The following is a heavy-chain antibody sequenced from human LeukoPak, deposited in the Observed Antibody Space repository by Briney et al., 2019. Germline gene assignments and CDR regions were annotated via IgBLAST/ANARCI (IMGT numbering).Heavy chain of an antibody. V-gene: IGHV1-8*01. CDR3: ARGPSSGWDYYYYGMDV. CDR1: GYTFTSYD. CDR2: MNPNSGNT. Sequence: ASVKVSCKVSGYTFTSYDINWVRQATGQGLERMGWMNPNSGNTGYAQKFQGRVTMTRNTSISTAYMELSSLRSEDTAVYCCARGPSSGWDYYYYGMDVWGQGTTVTVSS. J-gene: IGHJ6*02. D-gene: IGHD6-19*01.